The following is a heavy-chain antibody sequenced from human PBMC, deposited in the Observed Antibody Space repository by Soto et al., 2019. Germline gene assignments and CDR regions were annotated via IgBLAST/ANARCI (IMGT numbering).Heavy chain of an antibody. V-gene: IGHV3-23*01. CDR2: ISASAGTT. J-gene: IGHJ4*02. CDR3: AKGHCSGATCYPPV. D-gene: IGHD2-15*01. Sequence: EVQLFESGGGLVQPGGSLRLSCAASGFTFSTYAMSWVRQAPGKGLEWVSAISASAGTTYYADSVKGRFTISRDNSKSTLYLQMNSLRVEDTAVYYCAKGHCSGATCYPPVWGQGILVTVSS. CDR1: GFTFSTYA.